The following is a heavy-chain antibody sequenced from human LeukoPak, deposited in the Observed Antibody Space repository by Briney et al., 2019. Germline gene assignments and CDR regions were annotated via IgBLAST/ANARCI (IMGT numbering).Heavy chain of an antibody. CDR3: ARSSGSYLNAFDI. V-gene: IGHV4-38-2*01. CDR1: GYSISSGYH. Sequence: SETLSLTCAVSGYSISSGYHWGWIRQPPGKGLEWIGSIYHSGSTYYNPSLKSRVTISVDTSKNQFSLKLSSVTAADTAVYYCARSSGSYLNAFDIWGQGTMVTVSS. J-gene: IGHJ3*02. D-gene: IGHD1-26*01. CDR2: IYHSGST.